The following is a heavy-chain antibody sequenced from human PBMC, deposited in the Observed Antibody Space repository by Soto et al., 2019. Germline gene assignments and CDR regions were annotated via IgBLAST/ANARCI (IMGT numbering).Heavy chain of an antibody. J-gene: IGHJ6*02. CDR2: ISSSSSYI. CDR1: GFTFSSYS. CDR3: ARGPALDCSSTSCYYDV. V-gene: IGHV3-21*01. D-gene: IGHD2-2*01. Sequence: GGSLRLSCAASGFTFSSYSMNWVRQAPGKGLEWVSSISSSSSYIYYADSVKGRFTISRDNAKNSLYLQMNSLRAEDTAVYYCARGPALDCSSTSCYYDVWGQGTTVTVSS.